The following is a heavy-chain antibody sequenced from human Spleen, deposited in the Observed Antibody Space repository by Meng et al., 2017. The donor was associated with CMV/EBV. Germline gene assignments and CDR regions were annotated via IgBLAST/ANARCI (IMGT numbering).Heavy chain of an antibody. J-gene: IGHJ5*02. Sequence: RYYWNWRRQYQGKGLEWNRKRNHSESKKYNQSLKSRCTISVDTYKKQFSLKLSSVTAADTAGYYCARGPRMVREVIISYNWFDHWGQGTLVTVSS. CDR2: RNHSESK. CDR1: RYY. D-gene: IGHD3-10*01. V-gene: IGHV4-34*01. CDR3: ARGPRMVREVIISYNWFDH.